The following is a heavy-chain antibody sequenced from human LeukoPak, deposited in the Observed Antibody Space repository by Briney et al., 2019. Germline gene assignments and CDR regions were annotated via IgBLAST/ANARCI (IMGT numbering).Heavy chain of an antibody. CDR1: GGSISSSSYY. Sequence: ASETLSLTCTVSGGSISSSSYYWGWIRQPPGKGLEWIESIYYSGSTNYNPSLKSRVTISVDTSKNQFSLKLSSVTAADTAVYYCARVEEGYGSGRRENYYYYYMDVWGKGTTVTISS. V-gene: IGHV4-39*07. J-gene: IGHJ6*03. CDR2: IYYSGST. D-gene: IGHD3-10*01. CDR3: ARVEEGYGSGRRENYYYYYMDV.